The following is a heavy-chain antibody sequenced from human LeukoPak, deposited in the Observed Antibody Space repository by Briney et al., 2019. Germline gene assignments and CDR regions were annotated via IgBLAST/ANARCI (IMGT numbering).Heavy chain of an antibody. CDR3: ARVVAGNRFDY. V-gene: IGHV4-59*01. J-gene: IGHJ4*02. Sequence: SETLSLTCTVSGGSISSYYWSWIRQPPGRGLEWIGYIYYSGSTNYNPSLKSRVTISVDTSKNQFSLKLSSVTAADTAVYYCARVVAGNRFDYWGQGTLVTVSS. D-gene: IGHD2-15*01. CDR2: IYYSGST. CDR1: GGSISSYY.